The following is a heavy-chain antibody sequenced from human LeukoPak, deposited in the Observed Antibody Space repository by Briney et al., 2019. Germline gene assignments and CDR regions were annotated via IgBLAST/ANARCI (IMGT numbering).Heavy chain of an antibody. D-gene: IGHD3-10*01. CDR3: ARAIESLVRGVPFDY. V-gene: IGHV1-69*13. J-gene: IGHJ4*02. CDR1: GRTFSSYA. Sequence: SVKVSCKASGRTFSSYAISWVRQARGKGLEWMGGIIPIFGTANYAQKFQGRVTITADESTSTAYMELSSLRSEDTAVYFCARAIESLVRGVPFDYWGQGTLVTVSS. CDR2: IIPIFGTA.